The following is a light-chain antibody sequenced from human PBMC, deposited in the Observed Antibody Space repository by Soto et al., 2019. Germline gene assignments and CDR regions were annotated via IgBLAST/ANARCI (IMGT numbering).Light chain of an antibody. CDR2: EGS. J-gene: IGLJ2*01. V-gene: IGLV2-23*01. Sequence: QSALTQPASVSGSPGQSITISCTGTSSDVGSYNLVSWYQQHPDKAPKLMIYEGSKRPSGVSNRFSGSKSGNTASLTISGLQAEDEADYYCCSYAGSSTLVLGGGTKVTVL. CDR1: SSDVGSYNL. CDR3: CSYAGSSTLV.